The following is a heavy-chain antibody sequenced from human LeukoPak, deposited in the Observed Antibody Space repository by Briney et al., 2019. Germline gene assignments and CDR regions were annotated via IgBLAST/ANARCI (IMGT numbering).Heavy chain of an antibody. Sequence: GASVKVSCKASGYTFTGYYMHWVRQAPGQGLEWMGWINPNSGGTNYAQKFQGWVTMTRDTSISTAHMELNRLRSDDTAVYYCARGTRSVVVVPAASLDYWGQGTLVTVSS. J-gene: IGHJ4*02. CDR1: GYTFTGYY. CDR3: ARGTRSVVVVPAASLDY. V-gene: IGHV1-2*04. CDR2: INPNSGGT. D-gene: IGHD2-2*01.